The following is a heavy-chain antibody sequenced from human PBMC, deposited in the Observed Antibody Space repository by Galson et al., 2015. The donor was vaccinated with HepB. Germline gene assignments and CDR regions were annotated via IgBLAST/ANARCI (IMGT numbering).Heavy chain of an antibody. CDR3: ARFFYYGSGNTLDY. CDR2: MYTTGSI. J-gene: IGHJ4*02. CDR1: GASITSGSSY. V-gene: IGHV4-61*02. Sequence: TLSLTCTVSGASITSGSSYWTWLRQPAGKGLECIGRMYTTGSINYNPSLKSRVTMSVDTSKNQFSLKLTTVTAADTAVYYCARFFYYGSGNTLDYWDQGTLVTVSS. D-gene: IGHD3-10*01.